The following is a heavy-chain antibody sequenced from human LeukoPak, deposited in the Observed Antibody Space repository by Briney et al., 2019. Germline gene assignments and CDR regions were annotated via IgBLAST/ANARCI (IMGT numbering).Heavy chain of an antibody. CDR1: GYTFTGHY. CDR2: INCNTGGT. J-gene: IGHJ4*02. CDR3: AREFSSSWFDY. V-gene: IGHV1-2*04. D-gene: IGHD3-22*01. Sequence: ASVQVSCKASGYTFTGHYMHWVRQAPGQGLEWMGWINCNTGGTNYAQNFQGWVRMTRDTSISTVYTELSRLRSDDTAVYYCAREFSSSWFDYWGQGTLVTVSS.